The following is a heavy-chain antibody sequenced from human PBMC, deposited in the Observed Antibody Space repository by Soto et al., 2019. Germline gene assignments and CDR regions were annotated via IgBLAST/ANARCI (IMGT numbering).Heavy chain of an antibody. D-gene: IGHD5-18*01. V-gene: IGHV3-30-3*01. CDR1: GFTFSSYA. Sequence: GGSLRLSCAASGFTFSSYAMHWVRQAPGKGLEWVAVISYDGSNKYYADSVKGRFTISRDNSKNTRYLQMNSLRAEDTAVYYCARALDVWSWDVNTAMANWGQGTLVTVSS. J-gene: IGHJ4*02. CDR3: ARALDVWSWDVNTAMAN. CDR2: ISYDGSNK.